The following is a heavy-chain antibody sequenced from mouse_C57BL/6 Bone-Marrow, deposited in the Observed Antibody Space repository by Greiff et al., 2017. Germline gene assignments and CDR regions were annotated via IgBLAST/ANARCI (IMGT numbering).Heavy chain of an antibody. V-gene: IGHV7-1*01. D-gene: IGHD1-1*01. CDR1: GFTFSDFY. CDR3: AREASPRYYYGSSSWYFDV. CDR2: SRNKANDYTT. J-gene: IGHJ1*03. Sequence: EVQGVESGGGLVQSGRSLRLSCATSGFTFSDFYMEWVRQAPGKGLEWIAASRNKANDYTTEYSASVKGRFIVSRDTSQSILYLQMNAVRAEDTAIYYCAREASPRYYYGSSSWYFDVWGTGTTVTVSS.